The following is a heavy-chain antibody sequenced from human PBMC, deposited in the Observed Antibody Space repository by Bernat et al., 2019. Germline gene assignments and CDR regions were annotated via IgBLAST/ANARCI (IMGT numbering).Heavy chain of an antibody. V-gene: IGHV3-74*01. D-gene: IGHD3-9*01. Sequence: EVQLVESGGGLVQPGGSLRLSCAASGFTFSSYWMHWVRQAPGKGLVWVSRINRDGSSTSYADSVKGRFTISRDNAKNTLYLQMNSLRAEDTAVYYCARALRYFDWLFAPFDYWGQGTLVTVSS. CDR2: INRDGSST. J-gene: IGHJ4*02. CDR3: ARALRYFDWLFAPFDY. CDR1: GFTFSSYW.